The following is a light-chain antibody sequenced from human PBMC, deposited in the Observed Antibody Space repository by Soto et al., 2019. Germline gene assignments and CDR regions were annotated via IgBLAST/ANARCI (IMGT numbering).Light chain of an antibody. V-gene: IGKV1-39*01. CDR1: QTIDRY. CDR3: QQSYNAPFN. Sequence: IQMTQSPSSLSASIGDTVTITCRASQTIDRYLNWFQQKSGQAPKLLMNAASTLRSGVPSRFSASGSGTDFTLTISSXQPEDYATYYCQQSYNAPFNFGPGTKVDTK. J-gene: IGKJ3*01. CDR2: AAS.